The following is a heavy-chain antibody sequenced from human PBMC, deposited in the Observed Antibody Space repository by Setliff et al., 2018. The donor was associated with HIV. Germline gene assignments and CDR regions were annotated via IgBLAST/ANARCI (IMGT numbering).Heavy chain of an antibody. CDR1: GITFSSYA. D-gene: IGHD3-10*01. CDR3: ASVLRYYGSGSYPFGY. V-gene: IGHV3-7*01. Sequence: GSLRPSCAANGITFSSYAMTWVRQAPGKGLEWVANIKQDGSEKYYVDSVKGRFTISRDNAKNSLYLQMNSLRAEDTAVYYCASVLRYYGSGSYPFGYWGQGTLVTVSS. J-gene: IGHJ4*02. CDR2: IKQDGSEK.